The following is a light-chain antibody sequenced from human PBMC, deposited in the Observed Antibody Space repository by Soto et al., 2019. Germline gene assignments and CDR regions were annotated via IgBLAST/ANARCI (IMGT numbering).Light chain of an antibody. CDR1: QSVSSY. CDR3: QQRSNWPLYT. V-gene: IGKV3-11*01. CDR2: EAS. Sequence: EIVLTQSPATLSLSPGERATLSCRASQSVSSYLAWYQQRPGQAPRLLIYEASNRATGIPARFSGSGSGTDFTLTISSLEPEDFAVYYCQQRSNWPLYTFGPGTKLEIK. J-gene: IGKJ2*01.